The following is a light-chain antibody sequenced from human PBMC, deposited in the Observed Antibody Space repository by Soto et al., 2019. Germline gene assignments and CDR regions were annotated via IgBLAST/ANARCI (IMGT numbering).Light chain of an antibody. V-gene: IGKV3-15*01. CDR1: KSVTTN. J-gene: IGKJ1*01. CDR2: GAS. Sequence: EVVMTQSPATLSVSPGERATLSCRASKSVTTNMAWYQQKPGQAPRLLIYGASTRATGIPARFSGSGSGTDFTLTISSLHSEDFAVYYCQQYNNWPPWTVGQGTKVDSK. CDR3: QQYNNWPPWT.